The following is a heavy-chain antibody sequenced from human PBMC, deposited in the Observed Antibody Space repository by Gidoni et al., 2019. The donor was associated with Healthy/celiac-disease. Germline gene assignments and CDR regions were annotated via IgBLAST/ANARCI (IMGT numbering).Heavy chain of an antibody. CDR1: GGTFSRYA. CDR2: IIPIFGTA. D-gene: IGHD3-10*01. Sequence: QVQLVQSGAEVKKPGSAVKVSCKASGGTFSRYAISWVRQAPGQGLEWMGGIIPIFGTANYAQKFQGRVTITADESTSTAYMELSSLRSEDTAVYYCARAQYYYGSGSPLGFDPWGQGTLVTVSS. CDR3: ARAQYYYGSGSPLGFDP. J-gene: IGHJ5*02. V-gene: IGHV1-69*01.